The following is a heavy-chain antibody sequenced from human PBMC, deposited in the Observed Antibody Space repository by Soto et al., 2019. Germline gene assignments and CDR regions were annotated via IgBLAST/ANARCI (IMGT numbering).Heavy chain of an antibody. Sequence: SETLSLTCNVSGGSMSDFYWSWIRQSPGKRLEWIGYLYYTGSTNYNPALKSRVTISLDTSKNQFSLKVRSVTAADTAVYYCARGGGYDFRSSQAPPIDVWGQGTTVTVSS. CDR2: LYYTGST. CDR3: ARGGGYDFRSSQAPPIDV. V-gene: IGHV4-59*01. D-gene: IGHD3-3*01. J-gene: IGHJ6*02. CDR1: GGSMSDFY.